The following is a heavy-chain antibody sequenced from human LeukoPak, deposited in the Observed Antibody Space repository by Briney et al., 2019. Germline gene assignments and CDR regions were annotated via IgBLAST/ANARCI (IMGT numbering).Heavy chain of an antibody. CDR1: GFTFRSYG. J-gene: IGHJ4*02. V-gene: IGHV3-30*19. Sequence: GRSLRLSCVASGFTFRSYGIHWVRQAPGKGLEWVAFVYYDGNNKYYAASVKGRFTISRDNSRNSLYIQMNSLRTEDTAVYYCVKDQGQVYGYFDSWGQGTLVTVSS. CDR3: VKDQGQVYGYFDS. CDR2: VYYDGNNK. D-gene: IGHD6-6*01.